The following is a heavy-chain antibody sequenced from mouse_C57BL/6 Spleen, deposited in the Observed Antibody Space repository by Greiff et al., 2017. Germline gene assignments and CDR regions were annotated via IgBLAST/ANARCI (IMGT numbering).Heavy chain of an antibody. CDR1: GFTFSDYY. Sequence: EVQLQESEGGLVQPGSSMKLSCTASGFTFSDYYMAWVRQVPEKGLEWVANINYDGSSTYYLDSLKSRFIISRDNAKNILYLQMSSLKSEDTATYYCAREGCYWYFDVWGTGTTVTVSS. CDR3: AREGCYWYFDV. V-gene: IGHV5-16*01. J-gene: IGHJ1*03. CDR2: INYDGSST.